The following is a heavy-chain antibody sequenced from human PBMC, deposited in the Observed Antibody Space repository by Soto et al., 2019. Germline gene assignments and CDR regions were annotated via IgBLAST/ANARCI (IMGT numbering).Heavy chain of an antibody. J-gene: IGHJ6*02. CDR2: IYYSGST. CDR3: ARHYDFWSCYYTDYYGMDV. D-gene: IGHD3-3*01. V-gene: IGHV4-39*01. CDR1: GGSISSSSYY. Sequence: SETLSLTCTVSGGSISSSSYYWGWIRQPPGKGLEWIGSIYYSGSTYYNPSLKSRVTISVDTSKNQFSMKLSSVTAADTAVYYCARHYDFWSCYYTDYYGMDVWGQGTTVTVSS.